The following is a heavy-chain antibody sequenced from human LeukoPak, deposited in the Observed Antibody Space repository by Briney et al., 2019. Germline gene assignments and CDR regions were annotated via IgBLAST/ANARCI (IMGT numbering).Heavy chain of an antibody. CDR2: ISHTGNTI. CDR1: GFTFSDYY. J-gene: IGHJ4*02. D-gene: IGHD2/OR15-2a*01. Sequence: GGSLRLSCAVSGFTFSDYYMSWVRQAPGKGLEWLSYISHTGNTIYYADSVKGRFTISRDSAKNSLYLQTNSLRAEDTAMYYCARDRPFYSNQLLFFDSWGQGTLVTVSS. CDR3: ARDRPFYSNQLLFFDS. V-gene: IGHV3-11*01.